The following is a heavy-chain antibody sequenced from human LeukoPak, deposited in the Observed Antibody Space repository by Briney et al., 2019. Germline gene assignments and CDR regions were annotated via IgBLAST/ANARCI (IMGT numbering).Heavy chain of an antibody. J-gene: IGHJ4*02. CDR2: ISSRGTVI. Sequence: GGSLRLSCAASGFSFISYGMHWVRQAPGKGLEWVSYISSRGTVIYYADSVKGRFTISRDNAKNSLYLQMNSLTAEDTAMYFCARGGSGYDYRGVKWGQGTLVTVSS. V-gene: IGHV3-48*04. D-gene: IGHD5-12*01. CDR3: ARGGSGYDYRGVK. CDR1: GFSFISYG.